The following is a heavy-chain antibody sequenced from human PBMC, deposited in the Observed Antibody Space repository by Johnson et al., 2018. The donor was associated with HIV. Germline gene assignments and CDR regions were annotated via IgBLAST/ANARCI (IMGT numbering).Heavy chain of an antibody. V-gene: IGHV3-48*04. Sequence: VQLVESGGGLVQPGGSLRLSCAASGFTFSSYWMSWVRQAPGKGLESISYISSSGRTIYYADSAKGRFTMSRDNAKKSLYLQMNSLRAEDTAVYYCAREEGTDILTRGDALDIWGQGTMVTVSS. D-gene: IGHD3-9*01. CDR2: ISSSGRTI. CDR1: GFTFSSYW. CDR3: AREEGTDILTRGDALDI. J-gene: IGHJ3*02.